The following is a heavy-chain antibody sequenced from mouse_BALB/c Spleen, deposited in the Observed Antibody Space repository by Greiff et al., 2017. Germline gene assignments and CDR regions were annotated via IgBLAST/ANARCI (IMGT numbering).Heavy chain of an antibody. CDR1: GYTFTDYY. CDR3: YYGNLDY. CDR2: IYPGSGNT. D-gene: IGHD2-1*01. Sequence: QVQLQQSGAELARPGASVKLSCKASGYTFTDYYINWVKQRTGQGLEWIGEIYPGSGNTYYNEKFKGKATLTADKSSSTAYMQLSSLTSEDSAVYFCYYGNLDYWGQGTTLTVSS. V-gene: IGHV1-77*01. J-gene: IGHJ2*01.